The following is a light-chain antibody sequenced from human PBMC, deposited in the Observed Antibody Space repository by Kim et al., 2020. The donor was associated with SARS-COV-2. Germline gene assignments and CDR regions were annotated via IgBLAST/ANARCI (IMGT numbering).Light chain of an antibody. Sequence: AIQLTQSPSSLSASEGDRVTITCRASQDVRHAVAWYQQKPGKSLKSLIYDASALESGVPSRFSGSGFGTDFTLTISSLQPEDFATYYCQQFTSYPFTFGPGTKVDIK. V-gene: IGKV1-13*02. CDR3: QQFTSYPFT. J-gene: IGKJ3*01. CDR1: QDVRHA. CDR2: DAS.